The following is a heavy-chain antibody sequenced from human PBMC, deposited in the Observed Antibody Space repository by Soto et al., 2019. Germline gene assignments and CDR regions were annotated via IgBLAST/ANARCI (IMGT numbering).Heavy chain of an antibody. J-gene: IGHJ4*02. CDR2: ISYDGSNK. Sequence: QVQLVESGGGVVQPGRSLRLSCAASGFTFSSYGMHWVRQAPGKGLEWVAVISYDGSNKYYADSVKGRFTISRDNSKNTLYLQMNSLRAEDTAVYYYAKDRGDDSSGYHDYWGQGTLVTVSS. V-gene: IGHV3-30*18. CDR1: GFTFSSYG. D-gene: IGHD3-22*01. CDR3: AKDRGDDSSGYHDY.